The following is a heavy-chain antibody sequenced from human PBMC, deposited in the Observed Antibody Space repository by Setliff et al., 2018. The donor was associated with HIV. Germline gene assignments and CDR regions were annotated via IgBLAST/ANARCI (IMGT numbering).Heavy chain of an antibody. CDR1: GYTFSSFG. J-gene: IGHJ3*01. CDR3: ARGGIAAADKRDINF. Sequence: GASVKVSCKASGYTFSSFGIQWVRQAPGQGLEWLGVINPSGGSTDYAQTFKDRVTMTKDTSTATVNMELRSLTSDDTAVYYCARGGIAAADKRDINFWGQGTMVTVSS. D-gene: IGHD6-13*01. V-gene: IGHV1-46*01. CDR2: INPSGGST.